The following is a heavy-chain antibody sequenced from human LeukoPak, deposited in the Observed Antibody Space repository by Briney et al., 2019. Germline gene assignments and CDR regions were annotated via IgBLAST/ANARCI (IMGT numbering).Heavy chain of an antibody. CDR2: ISSSSLYI. Sequence: PGGSLRLSCAASGFIFSDFYMSWIRQAPGKGLEWISYISSSSLYINYADSVKGRFTISRDNAKNSLYLQMNSLRAEDTAVYYCARGGGRHVEYWGQGNLVTVSS. V-gene: IGHV3-11*05. CDR3: ARGGGRHVEY. CDR1: GFIFSDFY. J-gene: IGHJ4*02. D-gene: IGHD2/OR15-2a*01.